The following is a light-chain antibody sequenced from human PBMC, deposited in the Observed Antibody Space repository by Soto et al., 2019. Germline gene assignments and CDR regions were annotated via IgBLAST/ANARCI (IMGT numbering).Light chain of an antibody. J-gene: IGLJ2*01. CDR3: QSYDNNNPVV. CDR1: SGSIASNY. V-gene: IGLV6-57*04. Sequence: NFMLTQPHSVSESPGKTVTISCTRSSGSIASNYVQWYQQRPGSAPTTVIYEDDKRPSGVPDRFSGSVDSSSNSASLTISGLKPEDEADYYCQSYDNNNPVVFGGGTK. CDR2: EDD.